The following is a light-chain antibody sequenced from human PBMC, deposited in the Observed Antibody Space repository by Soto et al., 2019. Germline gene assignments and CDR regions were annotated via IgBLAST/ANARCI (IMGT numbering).Light chain of an antibody. Sequence: QSVLTQPPSASGTPGQRVTISWSGSSSNIGSNYVYWYHQLPGTAPKLLIYRNDQRPSGVPDRFSGSKSGTSASLAIGGLRSEDETDYYCAAWDDSLGGVVFGGGTKLTVL. CDR3: AAWDDSLGGVV. CDR2: RND. CDR1: SSNIGSNY. J-gene: IGLJ2*01. V-gene: IGLV1-47*01.